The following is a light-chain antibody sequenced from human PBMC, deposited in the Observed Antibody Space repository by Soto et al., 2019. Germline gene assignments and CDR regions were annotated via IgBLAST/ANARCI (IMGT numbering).Light chain of an antibody. Sequence: EIVLTQSPGTLSLSPGERATLSCRASQSVSSSYLAWYQQKPGQAPRLLIYGASSRATGIPDRFSGSGSGTDFTLTISSLEPEDFAVYYSQQYGSSPLTFGGGTNVEIK. J-gene: IGKJ4*01. CDR1: QSVSSSY. CDR2: GAS. CDR3: QQYGSSPLT. V-gene: IGKV3-20*01.